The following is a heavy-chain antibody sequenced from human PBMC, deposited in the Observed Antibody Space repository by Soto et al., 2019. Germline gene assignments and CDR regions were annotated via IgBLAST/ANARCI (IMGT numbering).Heavy chain of an antibody. V-gene: IGHV3-53*04. CDR1: GFTVSSNY. J-gene: IGHJ4*02. CDR2: IYSGGST. CDR3: ARDFVYGSGTNGDY. D-gene: IGHD3-10*01. Sequence: GGSLRLSCAASGFTVSSNYMSWVRQAPGKGLEWVSVIYSGGSTYYADSVKGRFTISRHNSKNTLYLQMNSLRAEDTAVYYCARDFVYGSGTNGDYWGQGTLVTVSS.